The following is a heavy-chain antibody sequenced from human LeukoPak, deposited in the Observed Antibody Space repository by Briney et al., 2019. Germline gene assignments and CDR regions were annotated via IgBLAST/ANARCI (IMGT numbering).Heavy chain of an antibody. V-gene: IGHV1-69*05. J-gene: IGHJ5*02. CDR2: IIPIFGTA. CDR1: GGTFSSYA. Sequence: GASVKVSCKASGGTFSSYAISWVRQAPGQGLEWMGGIIPIFGTANYAQKFQGRVTITTDESTSTAYMELSSLRSEDTAVYYCARDLKCSSTSCYGFDPWGQGTLVTVSS. CDR3: ARDLKCSSTSCYGFDP. D-gene: IGHD2-2*01.